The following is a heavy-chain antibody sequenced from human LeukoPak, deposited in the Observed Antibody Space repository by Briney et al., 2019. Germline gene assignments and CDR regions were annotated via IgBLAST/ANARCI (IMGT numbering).Heavy chain of an antibody. CDR2: ISAYNGNT. CDR3: AVGEYYFDY. Sequence: ASVKVSRKASGYTFTSYGISWVRQAPGQGLEWIGWISAYNGNTNYAQKLQGRVTMTTDTSTSTADMELRSLRSDNTAVYYCAVGEYYFDYWSQGTLVTVSS. V-gene: IGHV1-18*01. J-gene: IGHJ4*02. D-gene: IGHD3-16*01. CDR1: GYTFTSYG.